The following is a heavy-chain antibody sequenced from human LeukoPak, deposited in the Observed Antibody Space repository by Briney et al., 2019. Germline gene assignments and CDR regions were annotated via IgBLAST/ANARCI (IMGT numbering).Heavy chain of an antibody. J-gene: IGHJ4*02. CDR2: ISYDGSNK. D-gene: IGHD5-24*01. V-gene: IGHV3-30*04. CDR1: GFTFGSYA. CDR3: ARDYGSGDFAFDY. Sequence: GGSLRLSCAASGFTFGSYAMHWVRQAPGKGLEWVAVISYDGSNKYYADSVKGRFTISRDNSKNTLYLQMNSLRAEDTAVYYCARDYGSGDFAFDYWGQGTLVTVSS.